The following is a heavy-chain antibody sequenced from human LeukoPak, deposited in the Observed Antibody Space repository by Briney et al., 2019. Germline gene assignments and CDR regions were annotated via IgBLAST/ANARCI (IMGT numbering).Heavy chain of an antibody. CDR3: ASAAAGTRWYFDL. V-gene: IGHV4-4*07. CDR1: GGSISSYY. J-gene: IGHJ2*01. Sequence: SETLSLTCTVSGGSISSYYWSWIRQPAGKGLEWIGRTYTSGDTNYNPSLKSRVTMSVDTSKNQFSLKLSSVTAADTAVYYCASAAAGTRWYFDLWGRGTLVTVSS. D-gene: IGHD6-13*01. CDR2: TYTSGDT.